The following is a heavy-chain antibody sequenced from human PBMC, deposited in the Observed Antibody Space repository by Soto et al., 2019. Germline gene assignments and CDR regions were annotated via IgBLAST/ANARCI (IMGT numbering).Heavy chain of an antibody. CDR3: ARVSQWIWSNIVVVPAAMGWFDP. Sequence: SETLSLTCAVYGGSFSGYYWSWIRQPPGKGLEWIGEINHSGSTNYNPSLKSRVTISVDTSKNQFSLKLSSVTAADTAVYYCARVSQWIWSNIVVVPAAMGWFDPWGQGTLVTVS. D-gene: IGHD2-2*01. V-gene: IGHV4-34*01. CDR2: INHSGST. J-gene: IGHJ5*02. CDR1: GGSFSGYY.